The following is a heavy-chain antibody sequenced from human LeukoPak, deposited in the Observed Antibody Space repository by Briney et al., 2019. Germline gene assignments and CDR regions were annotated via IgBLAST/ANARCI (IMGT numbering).Heavy chain of an antibody. D-gene: IGHD3-16*02. Sequence: PGGSLRLSCAASGFTFSSYWMSWVRQAPGKGVEWVANIKQDGSEKYYVDSVKGRFTISRDNAKNSLYLQMNSLRAEDTAVYYCARCLEDRITFGGVIPGFDYWGQGTLVTVSS. CDR1: GFTFSSYW. V-gene: IGHV3-7*01. CDR2: IKQDGSEK. J-gene: IGHJ4*02. CDR3: ARCLEDRITFGGVIPGFDY.